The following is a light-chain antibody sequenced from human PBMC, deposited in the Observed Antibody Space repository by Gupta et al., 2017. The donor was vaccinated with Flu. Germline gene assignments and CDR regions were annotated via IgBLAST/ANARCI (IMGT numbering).Light chain of an antibody. CDR3: QKYNTYPWT. CDR2: KAS. J-gene: IGKJ1*01. Sequence: PSPRPASVGSNFTCMGRANKSVEIWLAWYQQKPGKAPKLLIYKASSLEAGVPSRFSGSGSGTEFTLTISSLQADDFATYYCQKYNTYPWTFGQGTKVELK. V-gene: IGKV1-5*03. CDR1: KSVEIW.